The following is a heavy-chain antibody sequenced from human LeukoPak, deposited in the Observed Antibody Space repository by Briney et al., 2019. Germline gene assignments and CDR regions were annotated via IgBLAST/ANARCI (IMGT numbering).Heavy chain of an antibody. V-gene: IGHV4-34*01. J-gene: IGHJ5*02. D-gene: IGHD3-16*01. CDR3: ARHYGP. Sequence: SETLSLTCAVYGGSFSGYYWSWIRQPSGKGLEWIGEINHSGSTNYNPSLKSRVTISVDTSKNQFSLKLNSVTAADTAVYYCARHYGPWGQGTLVTVSS. CDR1: GGSFSGYY. CDR2: INHSGST.